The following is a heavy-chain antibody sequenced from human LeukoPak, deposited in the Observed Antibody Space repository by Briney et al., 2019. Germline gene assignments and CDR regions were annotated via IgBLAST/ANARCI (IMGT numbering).Heavy chain of an antibody. Sequence: ASVKVSCKASGFTFTGYYMHWVRQAPGRGLEWMGWINPNSGGTNYAQKFQGRVTMTRDTSISTAYMELSRLRSDDTAVYYCAREWYYYDSSGYFDYWGQGTLVTVSS. D-gene: IGHD3-22*01. J-gene: IGHJ4*02. CDR1: GFTFTGYY. CDR2: INPNSGGT. CDR3: AREWYYYDSSGYFDY. V-gene: IGHV1-2*02.